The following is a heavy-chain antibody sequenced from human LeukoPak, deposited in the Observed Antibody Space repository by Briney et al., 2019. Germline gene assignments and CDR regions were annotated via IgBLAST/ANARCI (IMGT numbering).Heavy chain of an antibody. J-gene: IGHJ5*02. CDR1: GFTFSHFG. D-gene: IGHD4-11*01. CDR3: AKDAQRGFDYRNSLEH. Sequence: GTSLTLSCETSGFTFSHFGMHLVRQAPGKGLEWGAVIWSDATNQYYADSVKGRFTISRDNFKRTVSLELNSLRAEGTAVYYCAKDAQRGFDYRNSLEHWGQGSLVIVSS. CDR2: IWSDATNQ. V-gene: IGHV3-33*06.